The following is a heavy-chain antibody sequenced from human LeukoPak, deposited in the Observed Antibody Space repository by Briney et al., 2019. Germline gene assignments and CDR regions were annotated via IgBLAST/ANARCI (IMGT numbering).Heavy chain of an antibody. CDR2: ILYDGSKK. CDR1: GFTFSHYS. D-gene: IGHD1-20*01. J-gene: IGHJ4*02. Sequence: GGSLRLSCVASGFTFSHYSLHWVRQAPGKGLEWVTLILYDGSKKYYTDSARGRFTISRDDSKNTLYLQMNSLRPEDTAIYYCARDGLTGRTDGTLDHWGQGTLVTVSS. V-gene: IGHV3-30-3*01. CDR3: ARDGLTGRTDGTLDH.